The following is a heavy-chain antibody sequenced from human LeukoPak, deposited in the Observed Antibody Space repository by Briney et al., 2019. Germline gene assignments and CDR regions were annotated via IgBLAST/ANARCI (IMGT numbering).Heavy chain of an antibody. CDR3: AKIFTAGTINDY. CDR2: ISGSGGST. CDR1: GFTFSSYG. Sequence: GGSLRLSCAASGFTFSSYGMSWVRQAPGKGLEWVSAISGSGGSTYYADSVKGRFTISRDNSKNTLYLQMNSLRAEDTAVYYCAKIFTAGTINDYWGRGTLVTVSS. D-gene: IGHD3-3*01. V-gene: IGHV3-23*01. J-gene: IGHJ4*01.